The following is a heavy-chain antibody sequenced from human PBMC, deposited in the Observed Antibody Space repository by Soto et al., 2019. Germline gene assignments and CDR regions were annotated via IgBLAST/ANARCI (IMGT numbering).Heavy chain of an antibody. CDR3: ARASISRCVDRSCPAWFDP. V-gene: IGHV4-39*07. CDR2: LYYTGTT. Sequence: SEAQSLPCSVSGGSIGSISYYFVWILHPPGKGLEWIGSLYYTGTTNYNSSLKSRVTISADTSQNQFSLKLGAVTAADTAVYFCARASISRCVDRSCPAWFDPWGQGTLVTVSS. J-gene: IGHJ5*02. CDR1: GGSIGSISYY. D-gene: IGHD1-26*01.